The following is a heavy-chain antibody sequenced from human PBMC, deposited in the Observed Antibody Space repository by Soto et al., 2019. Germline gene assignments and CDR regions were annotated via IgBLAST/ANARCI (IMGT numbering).Heavy chain of an antibody. CDR2: INAGNGNT. CDR3: ARGNYDFWSGYFTYYFDY. CDR1: GYTFTSYA. V-gene: IGHV1-3*01. D-gene: IGHD3-3*01. Sequence: ASVKVSCKASGYTFTSYAMHWVRQAPGQRLEWMGWINAGNGNTKYSQKFQGRVTITRDTSASTAYMELSSLRSEDTAVYYCARGNYDFWSGYFTYYFDYWGQGTLVTVSS. J-gene: IGHJ4*02.